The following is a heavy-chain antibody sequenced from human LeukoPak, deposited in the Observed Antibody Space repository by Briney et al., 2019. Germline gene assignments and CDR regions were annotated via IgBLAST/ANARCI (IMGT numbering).Heavy chain of an antibody. D-gene: IGHD3-3*01. J-gene: IGHJ6*02. CDR1: GFTFSSYA. CDR3: ARSVAYYDFWSGYLDYYYYYGMDV. Sequence: GGSLRLSCAASGFTFSSYAMPWVRQAPGKGLEYVSAISSNGGSTYYANSVKGRFTISRDNSKNTLYLQMGSLRAEDMAVYYCARSVAYYDFWSGYLDYYYYYGMDVWGQGTTVTVSS. V-gene: IGHV3-64*01. CDR2: ISSNGGST.